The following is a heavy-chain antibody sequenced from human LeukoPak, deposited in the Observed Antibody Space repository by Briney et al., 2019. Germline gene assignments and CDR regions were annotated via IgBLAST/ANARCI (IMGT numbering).Heavy chain of an antibody. D-gene: IGHD6-19*01. V-gene: IGHV3-23*01. CDR1: GFTFSSYA. J-gene: IGHJ4*02. CDR3: AKVGYSSGWYAQYYFDY. Sequence: GGSLRLSCAASGFTFSSYAMSWVRQAPGGGLEWVSAISGSGGSTYYADSVKGRFTISRDNSKNTLSLKMNSLRAEDTAVYYCAKVGYSSGWYAQYYFDYWGQGTLVTVSS. CDR2: ISGSGGST.